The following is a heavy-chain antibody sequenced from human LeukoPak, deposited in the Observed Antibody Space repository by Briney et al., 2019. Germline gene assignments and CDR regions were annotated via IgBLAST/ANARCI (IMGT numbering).Heavy chain of an antibody. J-gene: IGHJ4*02. V-gene: IGHV5-51*01. CDR3: ARRYSSSSIDY. Sequence: GESLKISCKGSGYSFTNYWIAWVRQMPGKGLEWMGIIYPGDSDTRYSPSFQGQVIISADKSISTTYLQWSSLKASDTAMYYCARRYSSSSIDYWGLGTLVTVSS. D-gene: IGHD6-6*01. CDR2: IYPGDSDT. CDR1: GYSFTNYW.